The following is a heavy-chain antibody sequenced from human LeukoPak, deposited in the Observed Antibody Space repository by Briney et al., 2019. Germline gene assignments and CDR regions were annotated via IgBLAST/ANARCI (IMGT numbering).Heavy chain of an antibody. Sequence: SETLSLTCTVSGGSISSGSYYWSWIRQPAGKGLEWIGRIYTSGSTNYNPSLKSRVTISVDTSKNQFSLKLSSVTAADTAVYYCAAQILLCHYYWGQGALVTVSS. CDR1: GGSISSGSYY. V-gene: IGHV4-61*02. J-gene: IGHJ4*02. CDR2: IYTSGST. D-gene: IGHD2/OR15-2a*01. CDR3: AAQILLCHYY.